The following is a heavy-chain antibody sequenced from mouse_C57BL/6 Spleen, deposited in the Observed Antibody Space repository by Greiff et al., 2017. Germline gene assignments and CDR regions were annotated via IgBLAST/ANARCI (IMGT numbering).Heavy chain of an antibody. J-gene: IGHJ2*01. CDR3: ARHEGGVYDGYYSDYFDY. CDR1: GYTFTEYT. V-gene: IGHV1-62-2*01. Sequence: VQLQQSGAELVKPGASVKLSCKASGYTFTEYTIHWVKQRSGQGLEWIGWFYPGSGSIKYNEKFKDKATLTADKSSSTVYMELSRLTSEDSAVYFCARHEGGVYDGYYSDYFDYWGQGTTLTVSS. D-gene: IGHD2-3*01. CDR2: FYPGSGSI.